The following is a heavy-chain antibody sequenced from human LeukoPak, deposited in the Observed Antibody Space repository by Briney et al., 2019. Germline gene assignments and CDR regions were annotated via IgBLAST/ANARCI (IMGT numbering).Heavy chain of an antibody. CDR1: GGSISSGGYY. V-gene: IGHV4-30-2*01. D-gene: IGHD1-26*01. Sequence: PSMTLSLTCTVSGGSISSGGYYWSWIRQPPGKGLEWIGYIYHSGSTYYNPSLKSRVTISVDRSKNQFSLKLSSVTAADTAVYYCARDAYIVGATESYYYYMDVWGKGTTVTVSS. J-gene: IGHJ6*03. CDR2: IYHSGST. CDR3: ARDAYIVGATESYYYYMDV.